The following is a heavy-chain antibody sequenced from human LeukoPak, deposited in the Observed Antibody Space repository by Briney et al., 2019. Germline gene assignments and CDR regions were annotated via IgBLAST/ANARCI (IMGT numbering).Heavy chain of an antibody. V-gene: IGHV3-30*02. D-gene: IGHD2-21*02. CDR2: IRYDGSNK. CDR3: AKDTIAYCGGDCYSLHY. Sequence: GGSLRLSCAASGYTFSSYGMHWVRQAPGKGLEWVAFIRYDGSNKYYADSVKGRFTISRDNSKNTLYLQMNSLRAEDTAVYYCAKDTIAYCGGDCYSLHYWGQGTLVTVSS. CDR1: GYTFSSYG. J-gene: IGHJ4*02.